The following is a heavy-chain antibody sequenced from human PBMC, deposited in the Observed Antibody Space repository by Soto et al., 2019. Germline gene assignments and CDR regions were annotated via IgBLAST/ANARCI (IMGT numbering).Heavy chain of an antibody. D-gene: IGHD4-17*01. CDR1: GYIFTSYG. Sequence: QAHLMQSGAEVKKPGASVKVSCKGSGYIFTSYGIAWVRQDPGQGLEWMGWISAHNGNTEYAQKFQGRTTVTRNTSTSTAYPELKSLISDHTALYYCARGRYGDYWGQGALVTVSS. J-gene: IGHJ4*02. V-gene: IGHV1-18*01. CDR2: ISAHNGNT. CDR3: ARGRYGDY.